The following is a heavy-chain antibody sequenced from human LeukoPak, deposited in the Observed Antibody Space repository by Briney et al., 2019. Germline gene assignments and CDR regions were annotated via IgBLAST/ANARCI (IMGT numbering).Heavy chain of an antibody. CDR3: ARDGSGNWFDP. J-gene: IGHJ5*02. V-gene: IGHV1-2*02. CDR1: GYTFTDYN. Sequence: ASVKVSCKASGYTFTDYNIHWVRQAPGQGLEWMGWINPKSGGTNFAQKFQGRVTMTRDTSTSTAYMELRSLRSDDAAVYYCARDGSGNWFDPWGQGTLVTVSS. CDR2: INPKSGGT. D-gene: IGHD3-10*01.